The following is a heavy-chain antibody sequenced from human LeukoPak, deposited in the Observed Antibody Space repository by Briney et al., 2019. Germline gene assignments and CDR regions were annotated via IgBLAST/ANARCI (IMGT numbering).Heavy chain of an antibody. CDR3: ARHISSYDFWSGYYGKEYNWFDP. D-gene: IGHD3-3*01. Sequence: PSETLSLTCTVSGGSISSYYWCWIRQPPGKGLEWIGYIYYSGSTNYNPSLKSRVTISVDTSKNQFSLKLSSVTAADTAVYYCARHISSYDFWSGYYGKEYNWFDPWGQGTLVTVSS. CDR1: GGSISSYY. V-gene: IGHV4-59*08. J-gene: IGHJ5*02. CDR2: IYYSGST.